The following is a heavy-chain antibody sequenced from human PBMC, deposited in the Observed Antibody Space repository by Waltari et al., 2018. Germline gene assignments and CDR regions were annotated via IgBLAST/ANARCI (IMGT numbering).Heavy chain of an antibody. Sequence: QLQLQESGPGLVKPSETLSLTCTVSGGPIGRSSYYWGWIRPPPGKGLEWIGSIYFSGSTYYNPSLKSRVTISVDTSKNQFSLKLSSVTAADTAVYYCARATMEWLLPLYYFDYWGQGTLVTVSS. CDR1: GGPIGRSSYY. V-gene: IGHV4-39*07. D-gene: IGHD3-3*01. J-gene: IGHJ4*02. CDR3: ARATMEWLLPLYYFDY. CDR2: IYFSGST.